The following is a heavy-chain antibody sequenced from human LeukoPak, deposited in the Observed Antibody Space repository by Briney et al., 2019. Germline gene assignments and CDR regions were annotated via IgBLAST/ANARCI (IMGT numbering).Heavy chain of an antibody. J-gene: IGHJ4*02. D-gene: IGHD6-13*01. CDR3: ATVVGSSWSQPIDY. CDR2: FDPEDGET. V-gene: IGHV1-24*01. Sequence: VASVKVSCKVSGYTLTELSMHWVRQAPGKGLEWMGGFDPEDGETIYAQKFQGRVTMTEDTSTDTAYMELSSLRSEDTAVYYCATVVGSSWSQPIDYWGQGTLVTVSS. CDR1: GYTLTELS.